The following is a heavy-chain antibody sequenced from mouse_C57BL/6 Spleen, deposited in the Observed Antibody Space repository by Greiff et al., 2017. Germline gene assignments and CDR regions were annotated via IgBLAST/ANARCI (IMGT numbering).Heavy chain of an antibody. J-gene: IGHJ2*01. V-gene: IGHV1-52*01. CDR3: ARVGYYGSSPSYYYDY. Sequence: QVQLKQPGAELVRPGSSVKLSCKASGYTFTSYWMHWVKQRPIQGLEWIGNIDPSDSETHYNQKFKDKATLTVDKSSSTAYMQLSSLTSEDSAVYYCARVGYYGSSPSYYYDYWGQGTTLTVSS. CDR2: IDPSDSET. CDR1: GYTFTSYW. D-gene: IGHD1-1*01.